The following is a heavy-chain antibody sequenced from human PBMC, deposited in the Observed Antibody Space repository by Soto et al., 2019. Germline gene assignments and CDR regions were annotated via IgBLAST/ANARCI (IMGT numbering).Heavy chain of an antibody. CDR1: GYTFTGYY. CDR2: INAGNGNT. J-gene: IGHJ4*02. V-gene: IGHV1-3*01. CDR3: ARFRGYSSGWNAFDY. Sequence: ASVKVSCKASGYTFTGYYMHWVRQAPGQGLEWMGWINAGNGNTKYSQKFQGRVTITRDTSASTAYMELSSLRSEDTAVYYCARFRGYSSGWNAFDYWGQGTLVTVSS. D-gene: IGHD6-19*01.